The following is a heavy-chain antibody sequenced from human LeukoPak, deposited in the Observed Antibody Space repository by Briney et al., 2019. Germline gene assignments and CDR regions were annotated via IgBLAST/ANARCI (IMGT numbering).Heavy chain of an antibody. V-gene: IGHV4-30-2*01. J-gene: IGHJ5*02. CDR3: AREGIAATNWFDP. Sequence: SETLSLTCTVSGGSISSGGYSWSWIRQPPGKGLEWIGYIYHSGSTYYNPSLKSRVTISVDRSKNQFSLKLSSVTAADTAVYYCAREGIAATNWFDPWGQGTLVTVSS. CDR1: GGSISSGGYS. CDR2: IYHSGST. D-gene: IGHD6-13*01.